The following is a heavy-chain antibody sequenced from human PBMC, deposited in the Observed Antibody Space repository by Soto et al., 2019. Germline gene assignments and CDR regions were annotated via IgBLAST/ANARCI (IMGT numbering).Heavy chain of an antibody. CDR2: IYYSGST. J-gene: IGHJ4*02. D-gene: IGHD6-19*01. CDR1: GGSISSYY. CDR3: ARDSAYSSGCPYY. V-gene: IGHV4-59*01. Sequence: SETLSLTCTVSGGSISSYYWSWIRQPPGKGLEWIGYIYYSGSTNXXPSLKSRXXISVDTSKNQFXLKLSXVTAADTAVYYCARDSAYSSGCPYYWRQGTLVTXSS.